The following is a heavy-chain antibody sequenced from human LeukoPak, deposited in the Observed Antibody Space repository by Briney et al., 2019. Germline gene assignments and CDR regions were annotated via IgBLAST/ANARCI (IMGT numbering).Heavy chain of an antibody. D-gene: IGHD2-15*01. Sequence: PSETLSLTYAVYGGSFSGYYWSWIRQPPGKGLEWIGEINHSGSTNYNPSLKSRVTISVDTSKNQFSLKLSSVTAADTAVYYCARLGYCSGGSCYPFDYWGQGTLVTVSS. V-gene: IGHV4-34*01. CDR1: GGSFSGYY. CDR3: ARLGYCSGGSCYPFDY. J-gene: IGHJ4*02. CDR2: INHSGST.